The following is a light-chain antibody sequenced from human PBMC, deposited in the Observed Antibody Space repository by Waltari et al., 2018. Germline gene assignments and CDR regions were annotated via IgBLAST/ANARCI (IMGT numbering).Light chain of an antibody. Sequence: SYELTQPPSVPVSPGQTASISCSGDKLWEKSACWSQQKPGQSPVLVIYQDTKRPSGIPDRFSGSKSGNTATLTISGTQAMDEADYYCQAWDSTVVFGGGTRLTVL. CDR1: KLWEKS. V-gene: IGLV3-1*01. J-gene: IGLJ2*01. CDR3: QAWDSTVV. CDR2: QDT.